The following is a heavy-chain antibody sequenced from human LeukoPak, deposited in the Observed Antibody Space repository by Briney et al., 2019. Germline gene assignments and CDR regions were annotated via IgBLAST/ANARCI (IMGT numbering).Heavy chain of an antibody. J-gene: IGHJ4*02. CDR1: GGSISNYY. V-gene: IGHV4-59*08. CDR2: IYYSGST. Sequence: SETLSLTCTVSGGSISNYYWSWIRQPPGRGLEWIGYIYYSGSTNYNPSLKGRVTISVDTSKNQFSLKLSSVTAADTAVYYCARLRYSSGWYSGYFDYWGQGTLVTVSS. D-gene: IGHD6-19*01. CDR3: ARLRYSSGWYSGYFDY.